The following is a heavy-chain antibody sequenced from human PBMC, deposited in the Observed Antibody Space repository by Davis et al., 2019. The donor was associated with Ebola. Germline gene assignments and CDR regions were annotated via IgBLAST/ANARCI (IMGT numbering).Heavy chain of an antibody. V-gene: IGHV4-34*01. CDR3: ARVVGSTTALLDY. CDR1: GGSFSGYY. CDR2: MNHSGST. J-gene: IGHJ4*01. D-gene: IGHD1-26*01. Sequence: MPSETLSLTCAVYGGSFSGYYWSWIRQPPGKGLEWMGEMNHSGSTNYNPSLKSRVTISVDASKNQFSLKLSSLTAADMAVYYCARVVGSTTALLDYWGHATLVTVSS.